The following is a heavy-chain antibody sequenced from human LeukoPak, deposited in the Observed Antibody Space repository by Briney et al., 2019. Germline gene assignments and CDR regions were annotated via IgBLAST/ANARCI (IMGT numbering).Heavy chain of an antibody. CDR3: ARALVAGVTLNALDI. J-gene: IGHJ3*02. D-gene: IGHD2-15*01. CDR1: GFSFSSYW. Sequence: PGGSLRLSCAASGFSFSSYWMHWVRQAPGKGLVWVARIQYDGSTTNYADSVKGRFTISRDNAKKTLYGQMNSLRAEDTAVYYCARALVAGVTLNALDIWGQGTMVTVSS. CDR2: IQYDGSTT. V-gene: IGHV3-74*01.